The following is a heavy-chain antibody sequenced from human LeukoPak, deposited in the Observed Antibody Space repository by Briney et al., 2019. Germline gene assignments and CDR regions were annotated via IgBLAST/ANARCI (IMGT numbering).Heavy chain of an antibody. J-gene: IGHJ4*02. Sequence: GGSLRLSCTASGFTFSSYDMHWVRQTTGKGLEWVSAIGTAGDTYYPGSGKGRFTISRENAKNSLYLQMNSLRAGDTAVYYCARGWYSSGGYYFDYWGQGTLVTVSS. D-gene: IGHD6-19*01. CDR3: ARGWYSSGGYYFDY. V-gene: IGHV3-13*04. CDR1: GFTFSSYD. CDR2: IGTAGDT.